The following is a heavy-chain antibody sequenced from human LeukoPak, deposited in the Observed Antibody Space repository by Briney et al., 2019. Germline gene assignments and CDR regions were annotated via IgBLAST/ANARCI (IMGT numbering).Heavy chain of an antibody. J-gene: IGHJ5*02. CDR3: ARGYGSGSYSLLFVDL. CDR1: GFTFSSYW. D-gene: IGHD3-10*01. CDR2: IKQDGSEK. Sequence: GGSLRLSCAASGFTFSSYWMSWVRQAPGKGLEWVANIKQDGSEKYYVDSVKGRFTISRDNAKNSLYLQMNSLRAEDTAVFYCARGYGSGSYSLLFVDLGGQGTLVTVSS. V-gene: IGHV3-7*01.